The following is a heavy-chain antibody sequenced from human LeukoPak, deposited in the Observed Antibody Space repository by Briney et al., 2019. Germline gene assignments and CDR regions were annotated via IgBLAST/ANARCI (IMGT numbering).Heavy chain of an antibody. J-gene: IGHJ6*02. Sequence: SETLSLTCTVSGYPISSGYFWGWIRQPPGKGLERIGSMYHSGSTYYNPSLKSRVTISVDTSKNQFSLKLSSVTAADTAVYYCARDKCSGGGCYYYGMGVWGQGTTVTVSS. CDR3: ARDKCSGGGCYYYGMGV. V-gene: IGHV4-38-2*02. CDR1: GYPISSGYF. D-gene: IGHD2-15*01. CDR2: MYHSGST.